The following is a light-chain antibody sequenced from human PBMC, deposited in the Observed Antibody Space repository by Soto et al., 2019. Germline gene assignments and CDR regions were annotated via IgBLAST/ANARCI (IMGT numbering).Light chain of an antibody. CDR3: QLYGYSPIT. CDR2: GAS. CDR1: QSVSSSY. J-gene: IGKJ5*01. V-gene: IGKV3-20*01. Sequence: ENGVTQSPGTLSLSPGERATLSCRASQSVSSSYLAWYQQKPGQAPRLLIYGASSRATGIPDRFSGGGSGTDFTLTISRLEPEDFAVYYCQLYGYSPITFCQVRLLEVK.